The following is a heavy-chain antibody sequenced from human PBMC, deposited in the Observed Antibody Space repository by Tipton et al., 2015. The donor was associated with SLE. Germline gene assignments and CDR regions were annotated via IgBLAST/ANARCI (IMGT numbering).Heavy chain of an antibody. Sequence: LRLSCIVSGGSISRSNYYWGWIRQPPGKGLEWIGSIHYSGKTYYNSSLKSRVTISVDKSKNQFSLKLSPMTAADTAVYYCASPEAFDIWGQGTMVTVSS. V-gene: IGHV4-39*01. J-gene: IGHJ3*02. CDR3: ASPEAFDI. CDR2: IHYSGKT. CDR1: GGSISRSNYY.